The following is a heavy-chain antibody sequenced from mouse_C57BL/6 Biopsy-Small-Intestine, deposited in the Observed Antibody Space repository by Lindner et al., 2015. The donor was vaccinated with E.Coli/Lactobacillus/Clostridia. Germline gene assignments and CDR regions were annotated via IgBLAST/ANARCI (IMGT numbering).Heavy chain of an antibody. J-gene: IGHJ4*01. CDR1: GYSFTGYY. CDR2: INPSTGGT. V-gene: IGHV1-42*01. CDR3: ARLGLYYGSPYAMDY. D-gene: IGHD1-1*01. Sequence: QLQESGPELVKPGASVKISCKASGYSFTGYYMNWVKQSPEKSLEWIGEINPSTGGTTYNQKFKAKATLTVDKSSSTAYMQLKSLTSEDSAVYYCARLGLYYGSPYAMDYWGQGTSVTVSS.